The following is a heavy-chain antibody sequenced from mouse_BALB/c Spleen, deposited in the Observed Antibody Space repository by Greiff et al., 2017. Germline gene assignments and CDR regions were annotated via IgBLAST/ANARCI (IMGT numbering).Heavy chain of an antibody. CDR2: ISSGSSTI. J-gene: IGHJ3*01. V-gene: IGHV5-17*02. CDR1: GFTFSSFG. CDR3: ARGDYGSSYNFAY. D-gene: IGHD1-1*01. Sequence: DVQLVESGGGLVQPGGSRKLSCAASGFTFSSFGMHWVRQAPEKGLEWVAYISSGSSTIYYADTVKGRFTISRDNPKNTLFLQMTSLRSEDTAMYYCARGDYGSSYNFAYWGQGTLVTVSA.